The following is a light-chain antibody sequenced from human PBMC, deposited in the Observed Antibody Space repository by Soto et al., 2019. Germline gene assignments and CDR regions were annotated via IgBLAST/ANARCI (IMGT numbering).Light chain of an antibody. CDR2: GAS. J-gene: IGKJ1*01. Sequence: EIVLTQSPGTLSLSPGASAPLSCRASQSVSSSYLAWYQQKPGQAPRLLIYGASSRATGIPDRFSGSGSGTDFTLTISRLEPEDFAVYYCQQHGSSPQTFGQGTKVDIK. CDR3: QQHGSSPQT. CDR1: QSVSSSY. V-gene: IGKV3-20*01.